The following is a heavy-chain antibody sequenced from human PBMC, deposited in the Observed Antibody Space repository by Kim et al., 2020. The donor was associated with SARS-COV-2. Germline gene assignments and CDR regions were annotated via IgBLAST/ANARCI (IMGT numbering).Heavy chain of an antibody. V-gene: IGHV3-23*01. CDR1: GFTFSSYA. J-gene: IGHJ4*02. D-gene: IGHD3-22*01. CDR3: ATSSGYYVTQHLDY. Sequence: GGSLRLSCAASGFTFSSYAMSWVRQAPGKGLEWVSAISGSGGSTYYADSVKGRFTISRDNSKNTLYLQMNSLRAEDTAVYYCATSSGYYVTQHLDYWGQGTLVTVSS. CDR2: ISGSGGST.